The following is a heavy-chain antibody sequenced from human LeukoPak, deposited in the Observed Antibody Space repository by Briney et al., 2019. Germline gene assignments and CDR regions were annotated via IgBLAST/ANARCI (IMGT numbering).Heavy chain of an antibody. J-gene: IGHJ5*02. CDR2: IYVDGRTT. CDR1: GFAFSNYW. Sequence: GSLRLSSVASGFAFSNYWMHWVRPPPGKGLVWVSRIYVDGRTTNYADSVKGRFTISRDNAKNTVYLEMNSLSVEDTATYYCIRDFRSADLWGQGTLVTVTS. CDR3: IRDFRSADL. V-gene: IGHV3-74*01.